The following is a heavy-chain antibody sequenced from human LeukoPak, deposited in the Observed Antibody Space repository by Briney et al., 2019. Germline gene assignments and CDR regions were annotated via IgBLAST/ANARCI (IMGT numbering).Heavy chain of an antibody. D-gene: IGHD3-10*01. CDR1: GSTFSSYS. CDR3: ASFFGGTGNY. J-gene: IGHJ4*02. V-gene: IGHV3-48*04. CDR2: ISSSSTI. Sequence: GGSLRLSCAASGSTFSSYSMNWVRQAPGKGLEWVSYISSSSTIYYADSVKGRFTISRDNAKNSLYLQMNSLRAEDTAVYYCASFFGGTGNYWGQGTLVTVSS.